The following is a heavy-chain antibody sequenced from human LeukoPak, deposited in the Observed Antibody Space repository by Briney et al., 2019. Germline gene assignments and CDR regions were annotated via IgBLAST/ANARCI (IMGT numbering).Heavy chain of an antibody. J-gene: IGHJ3*02. V-gene: IGHV3-43*01. Sequence: GGSLRLSCTASGFAFEDYTMHWVRQRPGKGLEWVSLITWDGDFPSYADSVKGRFTVSRDNSKNSLYLEMNSLLTEDTALYYCFVSEGAFDIWGRGTTVAVSS. CDR3: FVSEGAFDI. D-gene: IGHD5/OR15-5a*01. CDR2: ITWDGDFP. CDR1: GFAFEDYT.